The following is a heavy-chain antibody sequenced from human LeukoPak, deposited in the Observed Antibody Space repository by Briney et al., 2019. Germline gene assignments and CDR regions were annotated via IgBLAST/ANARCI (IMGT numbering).Heavy chain of an antibody. CDR3: ARDQYYDFWSGYYDGGYYGMDV. D-gene: IGHD3-3*01. V-gene: IGHV1-2*02. Sequence: GASVKVSCKASGYTFTGYYMHWVRQAPGQGLEWMGWINPNSGGTNYAQKFQGRVTMTRDTSISTAYMELSRLRSDDTAVYYCARDQYYDFWSGYYDGGYYGMDVWGQGTTVTVSS. CDR2: INPNSGGT. J-gene: IGHJ6*02. CDR1: GYTFTGYY.